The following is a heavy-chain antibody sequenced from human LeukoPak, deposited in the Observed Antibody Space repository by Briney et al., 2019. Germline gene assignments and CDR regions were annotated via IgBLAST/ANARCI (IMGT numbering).Heavy chain of an antibody. Sequence: PSETLSLTCTVSGGSINSFYWSWIRQPPGKGLEWIGYIYYSGSTNYNPSLNRRVTIAVDTSKNQFSLKLASVTAADTAVYYCARARNTMVRGLYAFDIWGQGTMVTVSS. CDR2: IYYSGST. V-gene: IGHV4-59*01. J-gene: IGHJ3*02. CDR3: ARARNTMVRGLYAFDI. CDR1: GGSINSFY. D-gene: IGHD3-10*01.